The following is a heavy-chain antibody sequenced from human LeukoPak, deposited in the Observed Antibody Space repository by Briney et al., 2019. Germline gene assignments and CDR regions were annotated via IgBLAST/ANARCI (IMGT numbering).Heavy chain of an antibody. D-gene: IGHD3-3*01. CDR2: IYYSGST. CDR1: GGSISSSSYY. Sequence: SETLSLTCTVSGGSISSSSYYWGWIRQPPGKGLEWIGSIYYSGSTYYNPSLKSRVTISVDTSKNQFSPKLSSVTAADTAVYYCASASYYDFWSGYYELVHFDYWGQGTLVTVSS. CDR3: ASASYYDFWSGYYELVHFDY. V-gene: IGHV4-39*01. J-gene: IGHJ4*02.